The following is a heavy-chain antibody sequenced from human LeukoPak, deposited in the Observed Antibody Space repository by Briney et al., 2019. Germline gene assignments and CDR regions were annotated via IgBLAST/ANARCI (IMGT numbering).Heavy chain of an antibody. Sequence: GGSLRLSCAASGIIFIYAWMNCVRQAPGKGLEGVGRIKGKVDGETIDYAAPVKGRFTISRDDSKNTLYLEMNSLKIEDTAVYYCSWIAATFDYWGQGTLVTASS. CDR3: SWIAATFDY. CDR2: IKGKVDGETI. J-gene: IGHJ4*02. V-gene: IGHV3-15*01. CDR1: GIIFIYAW. D-gene: IGHD2-15*01.